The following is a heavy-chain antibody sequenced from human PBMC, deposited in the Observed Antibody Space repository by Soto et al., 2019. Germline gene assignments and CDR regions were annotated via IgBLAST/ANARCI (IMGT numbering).Heavy chain of an antibody. J-gene: IGHJ6*02. CDR2: IIPIFGTA. CDR1: GGTFSSYA. V-gene: IGHV1-69*13. D-gene: IGHD2-15*01. Sequence: SVKVSCKASGGTFSSYAISWVRQAPGQGLEWMGGIIPIFGTANYAQKFQGRVTITADESTSTGYMELSSLRSEDTAVYYCARELLGEEVVAAEYYYYGIEVWGQGTTVTVPS. CDR3: ARELLGEEVVAAEYYYYGIEV.